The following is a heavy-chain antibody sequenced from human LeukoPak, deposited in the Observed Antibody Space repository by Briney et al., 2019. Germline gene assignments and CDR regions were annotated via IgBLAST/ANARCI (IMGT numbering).Heavy chain of an antibody. CDR1: GFSVGNNY. V-gene: IGHV3-53*01. CDR3: GGYSSLDH. Sequence: GGSLRLSCAASGFSVGNNYMSWVRQAPGKGLEWVSLIYSGGDKRYAASVKGRFTISRDNSKNTLYLQMDSLRVEDTAVYYCGGYSSLDHWGQEPWSPSPQ. CDR2: IYSGGDK. D-gene: IGHD3-22*01. J-gene: IGHJ4*01.